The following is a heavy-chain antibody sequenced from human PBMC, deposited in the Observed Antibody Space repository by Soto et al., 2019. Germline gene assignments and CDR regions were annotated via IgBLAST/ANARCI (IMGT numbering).Heavy chain of an antibody. Sequence: GGSLRLSCAASGFTFSSYGMHWVRQAPGKGLEWVAVIWYDGSNKYYADSVKGRFTISRDNSKNTLYLQMNSLRAEDTAVYYCARDRDTYSSSWYGGYWGQGTLVTVSS. D-gene: IGHD6-13*01. CDR3: ARDRDTYSSSWYGGY. V-gene: IGHV3-33*01. CDR2: IWYDGSNK. CDR1: GFTFSSYG. J-gene: IGHJ4*02.